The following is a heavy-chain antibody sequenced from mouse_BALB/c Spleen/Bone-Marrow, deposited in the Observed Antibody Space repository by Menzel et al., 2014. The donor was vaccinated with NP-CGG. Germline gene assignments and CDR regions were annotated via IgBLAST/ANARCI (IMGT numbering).Heavy chain of an antibody. D-gene: IGHD2-4*01. CDR1: GYTFTSYW. J-gene: IGHJ2*01. Sequence: QVQLQQSGAELVKPGASVKLSCKTSGYTFTSYWIQRVKQRPGQGLGRLGEIFPGTGTTYYNEKFKDKATLTIDTSSSTAYMQLSSLTSEDSAVYFCARKGISTVIATAYYFDYWGQGSTLTVSS. V-gene: IGHV1S132*01. CDR3: ARKGISTVIATAYYFDY. CDR2: IFPGTGTT.